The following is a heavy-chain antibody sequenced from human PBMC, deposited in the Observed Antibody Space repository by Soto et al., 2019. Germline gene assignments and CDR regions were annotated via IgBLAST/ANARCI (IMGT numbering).Heavy chain of an antibody. CDR2: INHSGST. D-gene: IGHD6-13*01. V-gene: IGHV4-34*01. J-gene: IGHJ5*02. Sequence: SETLSLTCAVYGGSFSGYYWSWIRQPPGKGLEWIGEINHSGSTNYNPSLKSRVTISVDTSKNQFSLKLSSVTAADTAVYYCARSTTQQLVPQVGNWFAPWGQGTLVTVSS. CDR3: ARSTTQQLVPQVGNWFAP. CDR1: GGSFSGYY.